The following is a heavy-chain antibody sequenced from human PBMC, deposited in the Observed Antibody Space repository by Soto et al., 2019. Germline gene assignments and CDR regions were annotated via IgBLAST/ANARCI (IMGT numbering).Heavy chain of an antibody. D-gene: IGHD3-10*01. CDR1: GGSLSSSSYY. V-gene: IGHV4-39*07. Sequence: PSETLSLTWTVSGGSLSSSSYYWGWIRQPPGKGLEWIGSINHTGHTNYNPSLKSRVTISVDTSKNQFSLKLTSVTAADTAVYYCARSGHLFDYWGQGILVTVSS. CDR3: ARSGHLFDY. CDR2: INHTGHT. J-gene: IGHJ4*02.